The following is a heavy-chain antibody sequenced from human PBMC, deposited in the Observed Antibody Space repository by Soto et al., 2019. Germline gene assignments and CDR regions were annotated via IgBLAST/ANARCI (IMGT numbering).Heavy chain of an antibody. CDR3: ARIYCTTTTCDSWFDP. Sequence: VESLTTSCTGFGYTFTTFWIIWVLQMPGKGLEWMGRIDPGDTYATYSPAFQGHVTISADKATNTAYLQWSSLKASDTAMYYCARIYCTTTTCDSWFDPWGQGTMVTVSS. D-gene: IGHD2-2*01. CDR1: GYTFTTFW. CDR2: IDPGDTYA. J-gene: IGHJ5*02. V-gene: IGHV5-10-1*01.